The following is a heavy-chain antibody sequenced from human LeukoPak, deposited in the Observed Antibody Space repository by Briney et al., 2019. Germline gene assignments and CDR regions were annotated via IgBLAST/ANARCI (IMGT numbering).Heavy chain of an antibody. CDR2: INPNSGGT. V-gene: IGHV1-2*02. CDR3: ARDNSVGVTAGY. J-gene: IGHJ4*02. D-gene: IGHD1-26*01. Sequence: ASVKVSCKVSGYTFTDPYMHWVRQAPGQGLEWMGWINPNSGGTNYAQKFQGRVTMTRDTSINTAYMELSRLRSDDTAVDYCARDNSVGVTAGYWGQGTLVTVSS. CDR1: GYTFTDPY.